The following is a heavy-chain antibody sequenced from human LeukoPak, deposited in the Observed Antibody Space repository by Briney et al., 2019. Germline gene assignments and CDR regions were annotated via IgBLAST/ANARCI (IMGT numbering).Heavy chain of an antibody. D-gene: IGHD3-22*01. Sequence: GGSLRLSCEGSGFTFSNYRMGWVRQAPGKGLQWVANIKTDGSEKYYVDSVKGRFTISRDNAKNSLYLQMNSLRAEDTAVYYCATYSSLNRREFQFWGQGTLLTVSS. V-gene: IGHV3-7*01. CDR1: GFTFSNYR. J-gene: IGHJ1*01. CDR3: ATYSSLNRREFQF. CDR2: IKTDGSEK.